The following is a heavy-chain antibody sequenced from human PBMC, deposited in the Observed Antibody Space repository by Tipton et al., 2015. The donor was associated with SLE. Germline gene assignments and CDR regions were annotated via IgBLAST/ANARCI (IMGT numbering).Heavy chain of an antibody. CDR2: IYHSGST. Sequence: TLSLTCAVSGYSISSGYYWGWIRQPPGKGLEWIGSIYHSGSTNYNPPLKSRVTMSVDTSKNQFSLKLSSVTAADTAVYYCARISLTERSAFDIWGQGTMVTVSS. CDR3: ARISLTERSAFDI. V-gene: IGHV4-38-2*01. CDR1: GYSISSGYY. J-gene: IGHJ3*02.